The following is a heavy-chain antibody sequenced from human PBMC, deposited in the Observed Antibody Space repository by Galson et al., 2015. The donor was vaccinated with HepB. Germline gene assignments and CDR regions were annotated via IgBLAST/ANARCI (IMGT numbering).Heavy chain of an antibody. V-gene: IGHV3-48*03. Sequence: LRLSCAASGFTLKNYNMNWVRQGPGRGLEWISYISTTGNTIAYADSVKGRFTISRDSAKNLLILQMSSLGVDDTATYFCASLPRYCSGGTCYLYWGQGTLVSVSA. CDR1: GFTLKNYN. CDR3: ASLPRYCSGGTCYLY. J-gene: IGHJ4*02. D-gene: IGHD2-15*01. CDR2: ISTTGNTI.